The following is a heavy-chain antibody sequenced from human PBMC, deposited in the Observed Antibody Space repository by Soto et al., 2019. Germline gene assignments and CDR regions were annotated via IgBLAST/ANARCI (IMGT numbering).Heavy chain of an antibody. D-gene: IGHD1-26*01. CDR3: AKARKWELSPSYFDY. J-gene: IGHJ4*02. CDR2: ISGSGGST. CDR1: GFTFSSYA. V-gene: IGHV3-23*01. Sequence: PVGSLRLSCAASGFTFSSYAMSWVRQAPGKGLEWVSAISGSGGSTYYADSVKGRFTISRDNSKNTLYLQMNSLRAEDTAVYYCAKARKWELSPSYFDYWGQGTLVTSPQ.